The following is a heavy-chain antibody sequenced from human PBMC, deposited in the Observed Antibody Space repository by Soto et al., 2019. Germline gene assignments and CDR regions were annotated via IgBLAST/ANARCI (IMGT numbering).Heavy chain of an antibody. Sequence: EVQLLESGGGMVQPGGSLRVSCAASGFTFRNFVMSWVRQAPGKGLEWVSAIRGTGGETFYADSVKGRFTISRDNSKNTLYLQMTSRRDEDTALYFCAQDRGWGVVSPSHDYWGQGTLVTVSS. CDR3: AQDRGWGVVSPSHDY. D-gene: IGHD2-21*01. J-gene: IGHJ4*02. CDR2: IRGTGGET. CDR1: GFTFRNFV. V-gene: IGHV3-23*01.